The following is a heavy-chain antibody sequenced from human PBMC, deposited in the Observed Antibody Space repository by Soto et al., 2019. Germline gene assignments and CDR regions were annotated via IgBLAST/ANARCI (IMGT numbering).Heavy chain of an antibody. V-gene: IGHV3-23*01. Sequence: EVQLLESGGNLIQPGGSLRLSRAASGFTFSIYAMSWVRQAPGKGLEWVSAISGSGGSTYYADSVKGRFTISRDNSKNTLYLHMNSLRAEDTAVYYCAKGIAAAAVIGFDPLGQGTLVTVSS. J-gene: IGHJ5*02. CDR2: ISGSGGST. CDR3: AKGIAAAAVIGFDP. CDR1: GFTFSIYA. D-gene: IGHD6-13*01.